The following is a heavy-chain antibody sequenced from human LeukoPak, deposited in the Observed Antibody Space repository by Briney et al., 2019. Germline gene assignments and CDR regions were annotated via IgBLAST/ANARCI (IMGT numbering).Heavy chain of an antibody. CDR3: ARQVVPAVAYWFDP. CDR1: GYTFTSYG. CDR2: ISAYNGNT. V-gene: IGHV1-18*01. Sequence: ASVKVSCKASGYTFTSYGISWVRQAPGQGLEWMGWISAYNGNTNYAQKLQGRVTMTTDTSTSTAYMELSSLRSEDTAVYYCARQVVPAVAYWFDPWGQGTLVTVSS. J-gene: IGHJ5*02. D-gene: IGHD2-2*01.